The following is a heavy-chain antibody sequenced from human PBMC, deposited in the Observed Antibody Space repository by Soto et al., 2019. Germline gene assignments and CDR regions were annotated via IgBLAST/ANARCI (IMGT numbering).Heavy chain of an antibody. V-gene: IGHV4-4*02. D-gene: IGHD3-9*01. J-gene: IGHJ6*02. Sequence: SETLSLTCAVSGGSISSSNWWSWVRQPPGKGLEWIGEIYHSGSTNYNPSLKSRVTISVDKSKNQFSLKLSSVTAADTAVYYCARVPAYYDILTGYYPSDYYGMDVWGQGTTVTVSS. CDR2: IYHSGST. CDR3: ARVPAYYDILTGYYPSDYYGMDV. CDR1: GGSISSSNW.